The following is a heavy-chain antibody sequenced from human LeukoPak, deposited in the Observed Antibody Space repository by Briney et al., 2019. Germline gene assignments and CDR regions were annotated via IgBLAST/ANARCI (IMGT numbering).Heavy chain of an antibody. CDR3: ARDPSSSSSVGGYLDY. V-gene: IGHV3-30*02. CDR1: GFTCYD. J-gene: IGHJ4*02. Sequence: GGSLRLSCAASGFTCYDMNWVRQAPGKGLEWVAFIRYDGSRKYYADSVKGRFTISRDNSKNTVYLQMNSLRAEGTAVYYCARDPSSSSSVGGYLDYWGQGTLVTVSS. D-gene: IGHD6-6*01. CDR2: IRYDGSRK.